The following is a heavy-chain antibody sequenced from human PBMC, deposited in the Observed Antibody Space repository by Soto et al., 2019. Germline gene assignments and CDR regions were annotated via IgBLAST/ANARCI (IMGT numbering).Heavy chain of an antibody. D-gene: IGHD2-21*02. Sequence: SGGSLRLSCAASGFTFSNAWMNWVRQAPGKGLEWVGRIKSKTDGGTTDYAAPVKGRFTISRDDSKNTLYLQMNSLKTEDTAVYYCTTGTYCGGDCYPHFLGMDVWGQGTTVTVSS. CDR2: IKSKTDGGTT. CDR1: GFTFSNAW. J-gene: IGHJ6*02. CDR3: TTGTYCGGDCYPHFLGMDV. V-gene: IGHV3-15*07.